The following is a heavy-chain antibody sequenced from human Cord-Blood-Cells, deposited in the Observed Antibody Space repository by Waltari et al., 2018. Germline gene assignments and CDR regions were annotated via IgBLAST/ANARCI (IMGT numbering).Heavy chain of an antibody. Sequence: QVQLVESGGGVVQPGRSLRLSCAASGFTFSSYGMHWVRQAPGKGLEWVAVISYDGSNKYYADSVKGRFTISRDNSKNTLYLQMNSLRAEDTAVYYCAKETDLGDFDYWGQGTLVTVSS. CDR1: GFTFSSYG. V-gene: IGHV3-30*18. D-gene: IGHD3-16*01. CDR2: ISYDGSNK. CDR3: AKETDLGDFDY. J-gene: IGHJ4*02.